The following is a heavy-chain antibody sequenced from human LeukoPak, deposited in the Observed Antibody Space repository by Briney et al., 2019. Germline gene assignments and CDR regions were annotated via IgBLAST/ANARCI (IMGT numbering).Heavy chain of an antibody. D-gene: IGHD1-26*01. Sequence: PSETLSLTCSVSGASLSSGTYYWNWIRQPPGKGLEWIAYQYYSGSPIYNPSLRSRVTISVDTSRDQLSLKVTSVTAADTAIYYCARSSGGMYNYYYMDVWGKGTTVTVSS. CDR3: ARSSGGMYNYYYMDV. J-gene: IGHJ6*03. V-gene: IGHV4-61*01. CDR1: GASLSSGTYY. CDR2: QYYSGSP.